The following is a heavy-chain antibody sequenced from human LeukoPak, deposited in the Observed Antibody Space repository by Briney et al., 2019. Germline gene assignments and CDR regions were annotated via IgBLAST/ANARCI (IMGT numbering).Heavy chain of an antibody. Sequence: GGSLRLSCAASGFRFSDYWRYWVRQPPGRGLEWVSRIKTDGSYTDYADSVKGRFTISRDNAKNTVSLEMNSLRVDDTAVYSCGRDLDTWGPGTLVTVSA. CDR3: GRDLDT. CDR1: GFRFSDYW. CDR2: IKTDGSYT. V-gene: IGHV3-74*01. J-gene: IGHJ4*02. D-gene: IGHD3-9*01.